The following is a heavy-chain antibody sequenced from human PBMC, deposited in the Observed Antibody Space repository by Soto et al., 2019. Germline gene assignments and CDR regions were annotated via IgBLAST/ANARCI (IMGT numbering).Heavy chain of an antibody. D-gene: IGHD2-15*01. Sequence: GGSLRLSCGDSEFIFRKYGIHWVRQAPGKGLEWVAFISYDGNTKYYGDSVKGRFTISRDNSKNKLYLQMNRLRGEDTAVFYCASGGEGGTEYSHYYGLDVWGPGTTVTVSS. J-gene: IGHJ6*02. CDR2: ISYDGNTK. V-gene: IGHV3-30*03. CDR1: EFIFRKYG. CDR3: ASGGEGGTEYSHYYGLDV.